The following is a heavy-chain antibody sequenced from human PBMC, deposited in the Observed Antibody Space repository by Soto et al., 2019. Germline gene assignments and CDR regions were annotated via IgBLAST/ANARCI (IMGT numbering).Heavy chain of an antibody. V-gene: IGHV4-31*03. D-gene: IGHD2-2*01. CDR1: GGSISSGGYY. CDR3: ARGVVVPAATTRYWYFDL. J-gene: IGHJ2*01. CDR2: IYYSGST. Sequence: SETLSLTCTVSGGSISSGGYYWSWIRQHPGKGLEWIGYIYYSGSTYYNPSLKSRVTIPVDTSKNQFSLKLSSVTAADTAVYYCARGVVVPAATTRYWYFDLWGRGTLVTVSS.